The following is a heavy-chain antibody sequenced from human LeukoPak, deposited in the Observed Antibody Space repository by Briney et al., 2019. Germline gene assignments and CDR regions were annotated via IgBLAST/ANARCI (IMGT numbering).Heavy chain of an antibody. Sequence: SVKVSCKASGGTFSSYAISWVQQAPGQGLEWMGGIIPIFGTANYAQKFQGRVTITTDESTSTAYMELSSLRSEDTAVYYCARVSDSYGAFDYWGQGTLVTVSS. J-gene: IGHJ4*02. D-gene: IGHD5-18*01. CDR1: GGTFSSYA. CDR2: IIPIFGTA. V-gene: IGHV1-69*05. CDR3: ARVSDSYGAFDY.